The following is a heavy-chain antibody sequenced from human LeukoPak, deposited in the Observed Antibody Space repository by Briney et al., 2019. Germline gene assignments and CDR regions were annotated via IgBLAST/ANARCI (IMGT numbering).Heavy chain of an antibody. J-gene: IGHJ4*02. D-gene: IGHD2-21*01. Sequence: PGGSLRLSCVASGFTFNIYAMIWARHAPGKGLEWVSGISGRGVNTYNADYVKGRFTISRDNTKNTVYLQMNSLRAEDTAIYYCVKDALCCWGQGILVTVS. CDR2: ISGRGVNT. V-gene: IGHV3-23*01. CDR1: GFTFNIYA. CDR3: VKDALCC.